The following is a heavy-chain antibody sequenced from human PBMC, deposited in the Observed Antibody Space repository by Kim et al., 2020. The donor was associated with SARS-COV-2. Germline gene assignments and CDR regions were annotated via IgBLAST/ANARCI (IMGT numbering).Heavy chain of an antibody. V-gene: IGHV3-23*01. D-gene: IGHD3-10*01. J-gene: IGHJ4*02. CDR1: GFTFSSYA. CDR3: AKYRDTMVRGVIKTFDY. CDR2: ISGSGGST. Sequence: GGSLRLSCAASGFTFSSYAMSWVRQAPGKGLEWVSAISGSGGSTYYADSVKGRFTISRDNSKNTLYLQMNSLRAEDTAVYYCAKYRDTMVRGVIKTFDYWGQGTLVTVSS.